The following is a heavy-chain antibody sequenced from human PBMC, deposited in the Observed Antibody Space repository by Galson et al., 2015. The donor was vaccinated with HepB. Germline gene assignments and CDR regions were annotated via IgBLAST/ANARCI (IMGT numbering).Heavy chain of an antibody. D-gene: IGHD4-17*01. J-gene: IGHJ3*02. CDR1: GFTFGDYG. V-gene: IGHV3-49*03. Sequence: SLRLSCAASGFTFGDYGMSWFRLAPGKGLEWISFIRSKTFGGTIEYAASVKGRFSISRDDSISIAYLQMNSLKTEDTAVYFCAREAYGGAFDIWGHGTMVTVS. CDR3: AREAYGGAFDI. CDR2: IRSKTFGGTI.